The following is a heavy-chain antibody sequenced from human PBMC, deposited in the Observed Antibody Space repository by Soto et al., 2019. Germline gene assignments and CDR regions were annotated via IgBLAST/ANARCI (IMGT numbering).Heavy chain of an antibody. CDR1: GGSISSYY. D-gene: IGHD3-10*01. CDR3: ASMGYHYGSGSYPLDY. Sequence: QVQLQESGPGLVKPSETLSLTCTVSGGSISSYYWTWIRQPPGKGLEWIGFIYNSGSTHYNPSLGSRVTISVDTSMNQFSLKLRSVTAADTAVYYCASMGYHYGSGSYPLDYWGQGTLVTVSS. CDR2: IYNSGST. J-gene: IGHJ4*02. V-gene: IGHV4-59*08.